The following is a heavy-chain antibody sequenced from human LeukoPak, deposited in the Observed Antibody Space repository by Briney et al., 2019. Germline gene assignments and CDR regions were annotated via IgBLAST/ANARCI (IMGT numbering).Heavy chain of an antibody. CDR3: ARHGGTAFFDY. CDR2: ISSGSSYI. J-gene: IGHJ4*02. D-gene: IGHD5-18*01. CDR1: GSTFSSYG. Sequence: GGSLRLSCAASGSTFSSYGMSWVRQAPGKGLEWVSYISSGSSYIYYADSVKGRFTVSRDNAKNSLDLQMNSLRAEDTAVYYCARHGGTAFFDYWGQGTLVTVSS. V-gene: IGHV3-21*01.